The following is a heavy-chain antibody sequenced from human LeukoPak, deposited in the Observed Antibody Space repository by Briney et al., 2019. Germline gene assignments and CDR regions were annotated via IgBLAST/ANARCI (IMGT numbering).Heavy chain of an antibody. J-gene: IGHJ4*02. V-gene: IGHV3-30*18. CDR3: AKDRLLHFVYYFDY. Sequence: GGSLRLSCAASGFTFSSYGMHWVRQAPGKGLEWVAVISYDGSNKYYADSVKGRFTISRDNSKNTLYLQMNSLRAEDTAVYYCAKDRLLHFVYYFDYWGQGTLVTVSS. CDR2: ISYDGSNK. D-gene: IGHD1-26*01. CDR1: GFTFSSYG.